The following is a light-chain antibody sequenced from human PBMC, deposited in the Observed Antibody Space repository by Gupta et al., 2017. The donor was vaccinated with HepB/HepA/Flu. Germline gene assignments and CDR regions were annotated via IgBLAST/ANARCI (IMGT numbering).Light chain of an antibody. J-gene: IGKJ4*01. CDR3: QQTYTTPRT. V-gene: IGKV1-39*01. CDR2: AAF. CDR1: QSISSY. Sequence: DIQLTQSPSSLSASVGDRVTISCRASQSISSYLNWYQQKPGKAPKLLVYAAFTLESGVPSRFSGSRSGTDFTLTISRLQPDDFATYYCQQTYTTPRTFGGGTKVEIK.